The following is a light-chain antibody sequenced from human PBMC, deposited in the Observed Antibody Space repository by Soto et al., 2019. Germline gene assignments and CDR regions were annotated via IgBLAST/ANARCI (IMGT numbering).Light chain of an antibody. CDR2: DNN. J-gene: IGLJ3*02. CDR1: SSNIGSNL. V-gene: IGLV1-51*01. Sequence: QSVLTQPPSVSAAPGQKVTISCSGSSSNIGSNLVSWYQQLPGTAPKLLIYDNNQRPSGIPDRFSGSKSGTSASLGITGLQTGDEADYSCATWDSSLSAWLFGGGTKVTVL. CDR3: ATWDSSLSAWL.